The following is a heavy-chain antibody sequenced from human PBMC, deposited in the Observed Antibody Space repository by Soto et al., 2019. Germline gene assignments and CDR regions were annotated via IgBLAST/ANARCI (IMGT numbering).Heavy chain of an antibody. Sequence: QVQLQQSGPGLVKPSQTLSLTCAISGDSVSSNSAAWNWIRQSPSRGLEWLGRTYYRSKWYNDYAVSVKSRITIHPDTSKNQFSLQLNSVTPEDTAVYYCARDMPVEWPRHYYGMDVWGQGTTVTVSS. CDR2: TYYRSKWYN. D-gene: IGHD2-2*01. J-gene: IGHJ6*02. V-gene: IGHV6-1*01. CDR1: GDSVSSNSAA. CDR3: ARDMPVEWPRHYYGMDV.